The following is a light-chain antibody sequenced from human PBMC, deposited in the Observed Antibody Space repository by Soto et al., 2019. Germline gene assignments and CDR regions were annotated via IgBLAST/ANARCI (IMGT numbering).Light chain of an antibody. J-gene: IGKJ3*01. CDR1: ERVPST. Sequence: EMVMTQSPATLSVSPGERVTLSCRASERVPSTLAWYQQKPGQGPSLLIYYASARVTGVPDRFSGSGSGTEPTLTISSLQPDDCGVYFRRPSSNSPPTSGPGTKVEIK. CDR3: RPSSNSPPT. CDR2: YAS. V-gene: IGKV3-15*01.